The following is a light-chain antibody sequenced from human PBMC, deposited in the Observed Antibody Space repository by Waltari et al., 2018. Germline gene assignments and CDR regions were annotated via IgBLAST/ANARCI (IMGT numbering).Light chain of an antibody. V-gene: IGLV3-1*01. Sequence: SYELTQPPSVSVSPGQTASVTCSGANLGNRFVSWYQQRPGQSPLRVIRQDTERPSGIPERFSGSNSGNTDTLTIRETQPMDEAEYFCQVWDTNTYVFGSGT. CDR1: NLGNRF. J-gene: IGLJ1*01. CDR3: QVWDTNTYV. CDR2: QDT.